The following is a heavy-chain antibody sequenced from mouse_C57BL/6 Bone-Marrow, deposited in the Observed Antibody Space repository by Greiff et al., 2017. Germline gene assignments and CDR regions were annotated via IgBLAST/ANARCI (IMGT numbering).Heavy chain of an antibody. J-gene: IGHJ1*03. CDR1: GFTFSSYG. V-gene: IGHV5-6*02. D-gene: IGHD1-1*01. CDR3: ARHRTTVVSDWYCDV. CDR2: ISSGGSYT. Sequence: DVKLVESGGDLVKPGGSLKLSCAASGFTFSSYGMSWVRQTPDKRLEWVATISSGGSYTYYPDSVKGRFNISRDNAKNTLYLQMSSLKSEDTAMYYCARHRTTVVSDWYCDVWGTGTTVTVSS.